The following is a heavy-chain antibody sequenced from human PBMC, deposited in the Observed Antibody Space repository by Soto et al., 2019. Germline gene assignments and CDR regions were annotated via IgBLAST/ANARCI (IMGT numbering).Heavy chain of an antibody. Sequence: PSETLSLTCTVSGGSISSSSYYWGWIRQPPGKGLEWIGSIYYSGSTYYNPSLKSRVTISVDTSTNRFSLNLTSVTAADTAVYFCARLRWETENNWFDPWGQGALVTVSS. CDR3: ARLRWETENNWFDP. CDR2: IYYSGST. V-gene: IGHV4-39*01. CDR1: GGSISSSSYY. D-gene: IGHD1-26*01. J-gene: IGHJ5*02.